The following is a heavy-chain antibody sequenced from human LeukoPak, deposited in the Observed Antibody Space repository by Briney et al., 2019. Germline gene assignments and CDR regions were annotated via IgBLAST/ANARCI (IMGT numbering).Heavy chain of an antibody. V-gene: IGHV3-23*01. D-gene: IGHD5-12*01. Sequence: GGSLRLSCAASGFTFSSYAVNWVRQAPGKGLEWVSGISASGGSTYYGDSVKGRFTISRDNSKNMLYLEMNSLRAEDTAVYYCAKVHRVATDFYASDIWGQGTMVTVSA. CDR3: AKVHRVATDFYASDI. J-gene: IGHJ3*02. CDR2: ISASGGST. CDR1: GFTFSSYA.